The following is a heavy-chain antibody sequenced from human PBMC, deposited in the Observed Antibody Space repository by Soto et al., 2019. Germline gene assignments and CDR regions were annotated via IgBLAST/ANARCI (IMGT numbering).Heavy chain of an antibody. CDR2: ISYDGSNK. D-gene: IGHD3-22*01. CDR3: ARDGPWVYYDSSPAKDYFDY. V-gene: IGHV3-30-3*01. J-gene: IGHJ4*02. CDR1: GFTFSSYA. Sequence: QVQLVESGGGVVQSGRSLRLSCAASGFTFSSYAMHWVRQAPGKGLEWVAVISYDGSNKYYADSVKGRFTISRDNSKNTLYLQMNSLRAEDTAVYYCARDGPWVYYDSSPAKDYFDYWGQGTLVTVSS.